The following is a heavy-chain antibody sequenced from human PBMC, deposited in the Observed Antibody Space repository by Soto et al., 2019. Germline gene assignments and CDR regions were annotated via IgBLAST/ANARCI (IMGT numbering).Heavy chain of an antibody. V-gene: IGHV4-39*01. CDR3: ARHEIRMRDSGSFYNGSFDA. J-gene: IGHJ5*02. CDR1: GDSISISSIYY. Sequence: SETLSLTCTVSGDSISISSIYYWVWLRQAXGKGLEWIGSVSYSGTPFYNPSLESRLKISVDRSRTQFSLNLSFVTAADTAVYYCARHEIRMRDSGSFYNGSFDAWGQGTPVTVSS. CDR2: VSYSGTP. D-gene: IGHD1-26*01.